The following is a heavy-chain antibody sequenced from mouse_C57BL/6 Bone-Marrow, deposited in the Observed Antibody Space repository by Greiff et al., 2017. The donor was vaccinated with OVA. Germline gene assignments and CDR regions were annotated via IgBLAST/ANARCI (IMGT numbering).Heavy chain of an antibody. J-gene: IGHJ4*01. D-gene: IGHD2-2*01. V-gene: IGHV1-50*01. CDR2: IDPSDSYT. CDR3: ARRITWLRRRGYAMDY. Sequence: QVQLQQPGAELVKPGASVKLSCKASGYTFTSYWMQWVKQRPGQGLEWIGEIDPSDSYTNYHQKFKGKATLTVDTSSSTAYMQLSSLTSEDSAVYDCARRITWLRRRGYAMDYWGQGTSVTVSS. CDR1: GYTFTSYW.